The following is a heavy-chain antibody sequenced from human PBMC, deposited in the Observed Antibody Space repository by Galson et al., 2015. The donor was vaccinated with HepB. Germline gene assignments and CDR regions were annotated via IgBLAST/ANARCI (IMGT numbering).Heavy chain of an antibody. V-gene: IGHV3-30*19. CDR3: ARDNCTTTTCFTFFDH. CDR1: GFAFKTYG. CDR2: LSYYGDNK. J-gene: IGHJ4*02. Sequence: SLRLSCAASGFAFKTYGMHWVRQAPGKGLEWVAFLSYYGDNKYYADSVKGRFTISRDNPENTLYLQMNSLKTDDTAIYYCARDNCTTTTCFTFFDHWGQGALVTVSS. D-gene: IGHD2-2*02.